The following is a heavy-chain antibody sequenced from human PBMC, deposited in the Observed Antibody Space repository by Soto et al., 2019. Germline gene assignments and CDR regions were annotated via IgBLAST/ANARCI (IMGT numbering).Heavy chain of an antibody. CDR1: GFTFSSHS. D-gene: IGHD6-25*01. CDR3: ARLDRGSLDY. CDR2: ISSSSSYI. Sequence: EVQLVETGGGQVKPGGSLRLSCAASGFTFSSHSMNWVRQAPGKGLEWVSAISSSSSYIYYADSVKGRFTISRDNAKNVVYLQMNSLRAEDTAVYYCARLDRGSLDYWGRGTLVTVSS. V-gene: IGHV3-21*01. J-gene: IGHJ4*02.